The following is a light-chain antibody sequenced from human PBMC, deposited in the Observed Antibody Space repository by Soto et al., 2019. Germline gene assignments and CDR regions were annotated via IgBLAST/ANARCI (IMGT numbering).Light chain of an antibody. Sequence: EIVLTQSPGTLSLSPGERATLSCRASQSVSRSYLAWYQQKPGQAPRLLIYGASSRATGIPDRFSGSGSGTDITLTISRLDPEDFAVYYCQQYSGSPWTFGQGTKVEIK. CDR2: GAS. CDR1: QSVSRSY. J-gene: IGKJ1*01. V-gene: IGKV3-20*01. CDR3: QQYSGSPWT.